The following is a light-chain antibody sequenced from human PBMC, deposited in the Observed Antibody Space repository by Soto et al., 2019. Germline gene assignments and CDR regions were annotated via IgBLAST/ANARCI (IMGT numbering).Light chain of an antibody. CDR2: DVS. Sequence: EIVMTQSPATLSVSPGERATLSCRASQSVSSNFDWYQQRPAQAPRLLIYDVSTTATGVPTRFSGSGSGTEFTLTLSSLQSEDFAVYYCQQYHDWPLTFGGGTRVEI. V-gene: IGKV3D-15*01. J-gene: IGKJ4*01. CDR1: QSVSSN. CDR3: QQYHDWPLT.